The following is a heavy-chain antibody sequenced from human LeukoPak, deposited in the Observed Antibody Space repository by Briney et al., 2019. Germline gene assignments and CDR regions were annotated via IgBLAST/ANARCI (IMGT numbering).Heavy chain of an antibody. J-gene: IGHJ5*02. CDR3: ARVRDGYGYNWFDP. D-gene: IGHD5-24*01. Sequence: SETLSLTCTVSGGSISSNYWSWIRQPAGKGLEWIGRIYTSGSTNYNPSLKSRVTISVDTSKNQSSLKLSSVTAADTAVYYCARVRDGYGYNWFDPWGQGTLVTVSS. CDR2: IYTSGST. CDR1: GGSISSNY. V-gene: IGHV4-4*07.